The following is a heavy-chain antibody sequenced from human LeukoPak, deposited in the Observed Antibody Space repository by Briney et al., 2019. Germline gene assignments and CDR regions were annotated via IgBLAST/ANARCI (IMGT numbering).Heavy chain of an antibody. CDR2: ISWDGGST. CDR3: AKDHGYCSGGSCYSMENMDV. D-gene: IGHD2-15*01. V-gene: IGHV3-43D*03. Sequence: GGSLRLSCAASGFTFDDYAMHWVRQAPGKGLEWVSLISWDGGSTYYADSVKGRCTISRDNSKNSLYLQMNSLRAEDTALYYCAKDHGYCSGGSCYSMENMDVWGKGTTVTVSS. J-gene: IGHJ6*03. CDR1: GFTFDDYA.